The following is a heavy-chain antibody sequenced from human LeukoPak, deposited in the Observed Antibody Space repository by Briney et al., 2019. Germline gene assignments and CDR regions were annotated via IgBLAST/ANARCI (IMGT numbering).Heavy chain of an antibody. J-gene: IGHJ4*02. V-gene: IGHV3-20*04. Sequence: PGGSLRLSCAAAGFIFNDYGMNWVRQLPGKGLEWVSGINWKGGNTAYADSVKGRFTISRDNAKNSLYLQMNSLRAEDTALYYCARIYYDIKLGKSFDSWGRGTLVTVSS. CDR2: INWKGGNT. CDR1: GFIFNDYG. D-gene: IGHD3-22*01. CDR3: ARIYYDIKLGKSFDS.